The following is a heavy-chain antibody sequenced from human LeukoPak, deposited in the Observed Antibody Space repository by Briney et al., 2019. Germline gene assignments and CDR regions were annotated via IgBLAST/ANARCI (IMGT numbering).Heavy chain of an antibody. D-gene: IGHD5-12*01. CDR1: GFTFSSYA. CDR2: ISGSGGST. J-gene: IGHJ4*02. CDR3: AKDTYSGYDYLIFDY. Sequence: GGSLRLSCAASGFTFSSYAMSWVRQAPGKGLEWVSAISGSGGSTYYADSVKGRFTISRDNSKNTLYLQMNSLRAEDTAVYYCAKDTYSGYDYLIFDYWGQGTLVTVSS. V-gene: IGHV3-23*01.